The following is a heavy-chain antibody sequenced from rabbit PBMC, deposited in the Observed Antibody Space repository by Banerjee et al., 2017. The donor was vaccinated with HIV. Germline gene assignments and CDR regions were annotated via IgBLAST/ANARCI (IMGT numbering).Heavy chain of an antibody. Sequence: QQRLLESGGGLVKPGASLTLTCKASGFSFSNKAVMCWVRQAPGKGLEWIGCIYGGSSGSTWYASWAKGRFTISKTSSTTVTLQMTSLTAVDTATYFCARGSATMTLVITGFYLNLWGPGTLVT. V-gene: IGHV1S45*01. D-gene: IGHD2-1*01. CDR3: ARGSATMTLVITGFYLNL. CDR2: IYGGSSGST. J-gene: IGHJ4*01. CDR1: GFSFSNKAV.